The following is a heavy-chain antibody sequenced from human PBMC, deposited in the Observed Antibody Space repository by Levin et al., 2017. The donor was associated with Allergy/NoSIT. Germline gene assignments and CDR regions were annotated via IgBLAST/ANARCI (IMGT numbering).Heavy chain of an antibody. J-gene: IGHJ4*02. D-gene: IGHD2-8*02. CDR2: ISSSSSYI. CDR3: ASGGGYCTGGVCRTPVDY. V-gene: IGHV3-21*01. CDR1: GFTFSSYS. Sequence: LSLTCAASGFTFSSYSMNWVRQAPGKGLEWVSSISSSSSYIYYADSVKGRFTISRDNAKNSLYLQMNSLRAEDTAVYYCASGGGYCTGGVCRTPVDYWGQGTLVTVSS.